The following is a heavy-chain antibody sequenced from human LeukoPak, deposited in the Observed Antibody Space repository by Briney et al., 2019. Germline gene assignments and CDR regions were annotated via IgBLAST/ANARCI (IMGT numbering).Heavy chain of an antibody. CDR1: GGSISSSTYY. Sequence: SETLSLTCTVSGGSISSSTYYWGWIRQSPGKGLEWIVSIYYSGSTYYNPSLKSRVTISVDTSKNQFSLKLNSVTAADTAVYYCARRTTRGHYFDYWGQGTLVTVSS. CDR2: IYYSGST. V-gene: IGHV4-39*01. J-gene: IGHJ4*02. CDR3: ARRTTRGHYFDY. D-gene: IGHD1-14*01.